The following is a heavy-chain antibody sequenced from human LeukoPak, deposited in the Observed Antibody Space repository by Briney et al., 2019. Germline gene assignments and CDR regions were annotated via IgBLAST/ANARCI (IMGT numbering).Heavy chain of an antibody. CDR3: AREDRGWYPAY. J-gene: IGHJ4*02. D-gene: IGHD6-19*01. CDR1: GFSFGDYA. V-gene: IGHV3-30*04. CDR2: ISYDGRDE. Sequence: GRSLRLSCAASGFSFGDYAMHWVRQAPGKGLDWVALISYDGRDEYYADSVKGRFTISRDNPKNRVSLQMNSLRPEDTAVYYCAREDRGWYPAYWGQGTRVTVSS.